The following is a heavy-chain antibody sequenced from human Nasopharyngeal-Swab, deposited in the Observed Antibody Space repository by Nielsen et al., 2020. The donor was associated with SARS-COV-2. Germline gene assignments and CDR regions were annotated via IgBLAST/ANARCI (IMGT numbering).Heavy chain of an antibody. Sequence: LRLSCTVSGGSISSGDYYWSWIRQPPGKGLEWIGYIYYSGSTYYNPSLKSRVTISVDTSKNQFSLKLGSVTAADTAVYYCARVFEAAAGLDYWGQGTLVTVSS. V-gene: IGHV4-30-4*01. CDR2: IYYSGST. J-gene: IGHJ4*02. CDR1: GGSISSGDYY. CDR3: ARVFEAAAGLDY. D-gene: IGHD6-13*01.